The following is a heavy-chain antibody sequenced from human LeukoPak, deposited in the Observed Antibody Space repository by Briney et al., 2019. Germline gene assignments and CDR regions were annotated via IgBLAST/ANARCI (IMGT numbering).Heavy chain of an antibody. D-gene: IGHD2-15*01. CDR3: ARHLLGYCGGGNCYYFDF. V-gene: IGHV4-39*01. Sequence: SETLSLTCTVSGGSISSTTYYWGWIRQPPGKGLEWIGSSYYSGSTYYNPSLKSRVTISVDTSKNQFSLKLSSVTAADTAVYYCARHLLGYCGGGNCYYFDFWGQGTLVTVSS. J-gene: IGHJ4*02. CDR2: SYYSGST. CDR1: GGSISSTTYY.